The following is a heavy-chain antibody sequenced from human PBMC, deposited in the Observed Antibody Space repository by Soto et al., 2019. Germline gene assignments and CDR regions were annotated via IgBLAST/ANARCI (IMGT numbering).Heavy chain of an antibody. CDR1: GFTFDDYA. Sequence: EVQLVESGGGLVQPGRSLRLSCAASGFTFDDYAMHWVSQPPGKCLEWVSGINWISGSIAYADSVKGRFTISRANAKRSLYLQLNSLRPEDTALYYCVKDMGLELWNYYYGMDVWGQGTTVTVSS. J-gene: IGHJ6*02. CDR2: INWISGSI. D-gene: IGHD1-7*01. V-gene: IGHV3-9*01. CDR3: VKDMGLELWNYYYGMDV.